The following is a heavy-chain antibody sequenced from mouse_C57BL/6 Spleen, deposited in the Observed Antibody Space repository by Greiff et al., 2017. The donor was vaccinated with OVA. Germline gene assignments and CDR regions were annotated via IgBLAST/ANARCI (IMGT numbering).Heavy chain of an antibody. CDR1: GYTFTSYW. Sequence: VQLQQSGAELAKPGASVKLSCKASGYTFTSYWMHWVKQRPGQGLEWIGYINPSSGYNTYNQKFKDQATLTADKSSSTAYMQLSILTYEDSAVYYCARSKVIVVGTTVVAPYWYFDVWGTGTTVTVSS. J-gene: IGHJ1*03. CDR2: INPSSGYN. D-gene: IGHD1-1*01. V-gene: IGHV1-7*01. CDR3: ARSKVIVVGTTVVAPYWYFDV.